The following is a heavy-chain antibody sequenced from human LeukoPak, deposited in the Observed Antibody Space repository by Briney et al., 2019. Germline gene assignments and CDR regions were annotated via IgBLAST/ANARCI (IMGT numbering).Heavy chain of an antibody. V-gene: IGHV1-46*01. J-gene: IGHJ5*02. CDR1: GYTFTSYY. CDR2: INPSGGST. Sequence: GASVKVSCKASGYTFTSYYMHWVRQAPGQGLEWMGIINPSGGSTSYAQKFQGRVTMTRDMSTSTVYMELSSLRSEDTAVYYCAREAGWTNVYSSSWSNWFDPWGQGTLVTVSS. CDR3: AREAGWTNVYSSSWSNWFDP. D-gene: IGHD6-13*01.